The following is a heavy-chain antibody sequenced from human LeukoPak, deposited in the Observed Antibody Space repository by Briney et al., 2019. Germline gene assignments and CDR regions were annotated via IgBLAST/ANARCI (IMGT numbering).Heavy chain of an antibody. V-gene: IGHV3-74*01. CDR3: ARDLREADIFEY. D-gene: IGHD1-26*01. J-gene: IGHJ4*02. CDR2: ITGDESST. CDR1: GFTFSNYY. Sequence: PGRSLRLSCAASGFTFSNYYMHWVRQAPGKGLVWVSRITGDESSTTYADSVKGRFTISRDNAKNTLYLQMNSLRAEDTAVYYCARDLREADIFEYWGQGIVVTVSS.